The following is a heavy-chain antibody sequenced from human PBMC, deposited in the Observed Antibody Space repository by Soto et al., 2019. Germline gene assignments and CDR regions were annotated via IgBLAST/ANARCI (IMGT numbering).Heavy chain of an antibody. Sequence: GGSLRLSCAASGFTFSDYYMSWIRQAPGKGLEWVSAISTAGDTFYSDSLKGRVTISRESARNSLYLQLDSLTAEDTAVYYCEKEWEYFSHPWQEFDSWGQETPVTVSS. CDR1: GFTFSDYY. J-gene: IGHJ4*02. CDR3: EKEWEYFSHPWQEFDS. D-gene: IGHD1-26*01. V-gene: IGHV3-13*01. CDR2: ISTAGDT.